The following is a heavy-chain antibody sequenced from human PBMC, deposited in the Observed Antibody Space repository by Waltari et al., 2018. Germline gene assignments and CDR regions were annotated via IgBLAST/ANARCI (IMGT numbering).Heavy chain of an antibody. CDR3: ARASGDAFDI. CDR1: GGSLSSGSYY. D-gene: IGHD6-25*01. J-gene: IGHJ3*02. V-gene: IGHV4-61*02. Sequence: QVQLQESGPGLVKPSQTLSLTCTVSGGSLSSGSYYWSWIRQPAGKGLEWIGRICTGGGTNYNPSLKSRVTISVDTSKNQFSLKLSSVTAADTAVYYGARASGDAFDIWGQGTMVTVSS. CDR2: ICTGGGT.